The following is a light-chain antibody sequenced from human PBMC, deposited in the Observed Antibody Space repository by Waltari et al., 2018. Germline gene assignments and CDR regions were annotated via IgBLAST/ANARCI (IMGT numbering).Light chain of an antibody. CDR2: EVN. CDR1: SSDVGRYVL. Sequence: QSALTQPASVSGSPGQSITISCTGTSSDVGRYVLVSWYQQHPGKAPKLMIYEVNKLRSGVSDRFSCSKSGSTAFLTISGLQAEDEAHYYCCSYAGSSVFKVLFGGGTKLTVL. CDR3: CSYAGSSVFKVL. V-gene: IGLV2-23*02. J-gene: IGLJ2*01.